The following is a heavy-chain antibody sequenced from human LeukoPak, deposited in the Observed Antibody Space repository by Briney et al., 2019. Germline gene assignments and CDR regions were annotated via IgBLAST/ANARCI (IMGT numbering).Heavy chain of an antibody. CDR2: IYPGDSDT. Sequence: GESLQISCKGSGYSFTSYWIGCVRQMPGKGLEWMGIIYPGDSDTRYSPSFQGQVTISADKSISTAYLQWSSLTASDTAMYYWARRRYCSGGSCYGLGLRAGGAFDIWGQGTMVTVSS. V-gene: IGHV5-51*01. CDR3: ARRRYCSGGSCYGLGLRAGGAFDI. CDR1: GYSFTSYW. D-gene: IGHD2-15*01. J-gene: IGHJ3*02.